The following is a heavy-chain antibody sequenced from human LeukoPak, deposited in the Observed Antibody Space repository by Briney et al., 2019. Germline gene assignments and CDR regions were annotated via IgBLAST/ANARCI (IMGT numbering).Heavy chain of an antibody. CDR3: ATWAGASPNAWFDP. CDR1: GDRFIDYG. V-gene: IGHV5-51*01. J-gene: IGHJ5*01. CDR2: IYLGNFVT. Sequence: GESLKISCKVSGDRFIDYGIGWVRQMPGKGPEWMGIIYLGNFVTRYSPSFQGQVTVSADKSINTAYLQWSSLKASDTAMYYCATWAGASPNAWFDPWGQGTLVTVSS. D-gene: IGHD2-8*01.